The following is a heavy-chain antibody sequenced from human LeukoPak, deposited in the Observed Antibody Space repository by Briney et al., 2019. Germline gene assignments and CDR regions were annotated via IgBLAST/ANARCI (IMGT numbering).Heavy chain of an antibody. CDR1: GYTFTGYY. J-gene: IGHJ4*02. D-gene: IGHD6-13*01. CDR3: ARDLEQQLAFFDY. Sequence: ASVKVSCKASGYTFTGYYMHWVRQATGQGLEWMGWINPNSGGTNYAQKFQGRVTMTRDTSISTAYMELSRLRSDDTAVYYCARDLEQQLAFFDYWGQGTLVTVSS. V-gene: IGHV1-2*02. CDR2: INPNSGGT.